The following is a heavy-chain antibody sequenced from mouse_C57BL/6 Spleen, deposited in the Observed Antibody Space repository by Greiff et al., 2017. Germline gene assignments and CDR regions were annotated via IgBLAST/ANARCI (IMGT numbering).Heavy chain of an antibody. D-gene: IGHD3-2*02. J-gene: IGHJ3*01. CDR3: AREEDSSGYTWFAY. V-gene: IGHV5-6*01. CDR1: GFTFSSYG. CDR2: ISSGGSYT. Sequence: EVKLMESGGDLVKPGGSLKLSCAASGFTFSSYGMSWVRQTPDKRLEWVATISSGGSYTYYPDSVKGRFTISRDNAKNTLYLQMSSLKSEDTAMYYCAREEDSSGYTWFAYWGQGTLVTVSA.